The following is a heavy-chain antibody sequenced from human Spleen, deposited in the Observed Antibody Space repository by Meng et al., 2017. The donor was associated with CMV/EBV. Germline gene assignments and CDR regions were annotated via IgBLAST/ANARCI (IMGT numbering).Heavy chain of an antibody. CDR2: ISGDGGDT. D-gene: IGHD2-2*01. V-gene: IGHV3-23*01. CDR1: GFTFDTYA. J-gene: IGHJ4*02. Sequence: GGSLRLSCAASGFTFDTYAMSWVRQAPGRGLEWVSAISGDGGDTYYADSVKGRFTISRDNAKTSLYLQMNSLRAEDTALYYCAREAANFFGSSTSCPTDYWGQGTLVTVSS. CDR3: AREAANFFGSSTSCPTDY.